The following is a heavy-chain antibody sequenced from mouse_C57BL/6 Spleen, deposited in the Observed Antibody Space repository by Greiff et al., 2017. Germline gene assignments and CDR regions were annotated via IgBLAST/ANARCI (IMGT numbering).Heavy chain of an antibody. CDR1: GFTFSDYY. CDR2: ISNGGGST. J-gene: IGHJ1*03. CDR3: ARHDGYYRYFDV. V-gene: IGHV5-12*01. Sequence: EVKLMESGGGLVQPGGSLKLSCAASGFTFSDYYMYWVRQTPEKRLEWVAYISNGGGSTYYPDTVKGRFTISRDNAKNTLYLQMSRLKSEDTAMYYCARHDGYYRYFDVWGTGTTVTVSS. D-gene: IGHD2-3*01.